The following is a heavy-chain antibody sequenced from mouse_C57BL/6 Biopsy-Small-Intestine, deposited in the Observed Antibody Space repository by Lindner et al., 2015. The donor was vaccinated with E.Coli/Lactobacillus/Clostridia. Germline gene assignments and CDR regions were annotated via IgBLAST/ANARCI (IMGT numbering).Heavy chain of an antibody. CDR2: LNPYNGDT. V-gene: IGHV1-20*01. CDR3: SRNPY. CDR1: GYSLTDYF. Sequence: QLQESGPELVKPGTSVKISCMASGYSLTDYFMNWVKQSHGGALEWIGRLNPYNGDTFFNQKFKDKATFTIDKSSNTAHMELRSLTSEDSAVYYCSRNPYWGQGTTLTVSS. J-gene: IGHJ2*01.